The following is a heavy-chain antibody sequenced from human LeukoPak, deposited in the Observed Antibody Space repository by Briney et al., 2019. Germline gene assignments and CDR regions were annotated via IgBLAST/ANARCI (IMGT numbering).Heavy chain of an antibody. CDR1: GGSISRYY. Sequence: SETLSLTCTVSGGSISRYYWSWIRQPPGKGLEWIGYIYYSGSTNYNPSLKSRVTISVDTSKNQFSLKLSSVTAADTAVYYCARLHDYGDYGFGYFDYWGQGTLVTVSS. J-gene: IGHJ4*02. D-gene: IGHD4-17*01. CDR3: ARLHDYGDYGFGYFDY. CDR2: IYYSGST. V-gene: IGHV4-59*08.